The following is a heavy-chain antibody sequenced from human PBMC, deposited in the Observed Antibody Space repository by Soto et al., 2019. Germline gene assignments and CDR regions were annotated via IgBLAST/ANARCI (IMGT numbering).Heavy chain of an antibody. V-gene: IGHV3-53*01. D-gene: IGHD3-10*01. CDR3: ARESPIRRAYFDY. Sequence: GGSLRLSCAASGFTVSSNYMSWVRQAPGKGLEWVSVIYSGGSTYYADSVKGRFTISRDNSKNTLYLQMNSLRAEDTAVYYCARESPIRRAYFDYWGQGTLVTVSS. CDR2: IYSGGST. CDR1: GFTVSSNY. J-gene: IGHJ4*02.